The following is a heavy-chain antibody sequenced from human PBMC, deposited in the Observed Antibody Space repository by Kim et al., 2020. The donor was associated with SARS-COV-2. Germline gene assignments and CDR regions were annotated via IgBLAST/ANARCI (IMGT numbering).Heavy chain of an antibody. CDR1: GFTFDDYA. J-gene: IGHJ3*02. V-gene: IGHV3-9*01. D-gene: IGHD3-22*01. CDR3: AKDKGSSGQMSSDSDAFDI. Sequence: GGSLRLSCAASGFTFDDYAMHWVRQAPGKGLEWVSGISWNSGSIGYADSVKGRFTISRDNAKNSLYLQMNSLRAEDTALYYCAKDKGSSGQMSSDSDAFDIWGQGTMVTVSS. CDR2: ISWNSGSI.